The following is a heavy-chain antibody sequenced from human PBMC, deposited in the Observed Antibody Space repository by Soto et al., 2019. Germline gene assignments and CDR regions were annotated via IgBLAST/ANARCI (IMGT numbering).Heavy chain of an antibody. J-gene: IGHJ6*02. D-gene: IGHD1-26*01. V-gene: IGHV4-59*01. Sequence: TSETLSLTCTVSGGSISSYYWIWIRQPPGKGLEWIGYIYYSGSTNYNPSLKSRVTISVDTSKNQFSLKLSSVTAADTAVYYCARDQYGGSWPMAYGMDVWGQGTTVTVSS. CDR1: GGSISSYY. CDR3: ARDQYGGSWPMAYGMDV. CDR2: IYYSGST.